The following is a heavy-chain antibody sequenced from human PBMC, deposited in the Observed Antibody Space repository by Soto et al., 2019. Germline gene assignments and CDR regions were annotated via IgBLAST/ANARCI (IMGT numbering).Heavy chain of an antibody. CDR1: GYTFSSYY. CDR3: ASGIAAAGHNSAYMDV. CDR2: INPSGGST. J-gene: IGHJ6*03. D-gene: IGHD6-13*01. Sequence: ASVKVSCKASGYTFSSYYIHWVRQAPGQGLEWMGIINPSGGSTSYAQKFQGRVTMTRDTSTSTVYMELSSLRSEDTAVYYCASGIAAAGHNSAYMDVWGKGTTVTVSS. V-gene: IGHV1-46*03.